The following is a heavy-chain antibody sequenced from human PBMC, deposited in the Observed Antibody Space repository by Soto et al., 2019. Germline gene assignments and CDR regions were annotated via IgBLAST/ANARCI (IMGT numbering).Heavy chain of an antibody. Sequence: QVQLVQSGAEVKKPGSSVKVSCKASGGTFSSYAISWVRQAPGQGLEWMGGITPIFGTANYAQKFQGRVTITADESTNTAHMELSSLRSEDTAVYYCARDYGRGCSGGRCYFYFWGQGTLVTVSS. CDR2: ITPIFGTA. D-gene: IGHD2-15*01. J-gene: IGHJ4*02. V-gene: IGHV1-69*01. CDR1: GGTFSSYA. CDR3: ARDYGRGCSGGRCYFYF.